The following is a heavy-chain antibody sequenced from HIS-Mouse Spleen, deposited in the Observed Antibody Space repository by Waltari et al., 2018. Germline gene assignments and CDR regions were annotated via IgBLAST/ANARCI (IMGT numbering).Heavy chain of an antibody. Sequence: QVQLVESGGGVVQPGRSLRLSCAAYGFTVSSYAMHWVRQAPGKGLEWVAVISYDGSNKYYADSVKGRFTISRDNSKNTLYLQMNSLRAEDTAVYYCARDHSGWYFDYWGQGTLVTVSS. CDR3: ARDHSGWYFDY. D-gene: IGHD6-19*01. J-gene: IGHJ4*02. V-gene: IGHV3-30-3*01. CDR2: ISYDGSNK. CDR1: GFTVSSYA.